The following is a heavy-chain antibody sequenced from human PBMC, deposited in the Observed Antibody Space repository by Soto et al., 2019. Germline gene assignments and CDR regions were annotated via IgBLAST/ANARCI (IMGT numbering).Heavy chain of an antibody. Sequence: SVKVSCKASGGTFSSYAISWVRQAPGQGLEWMGGIIPIFGTANYAQKFQGRVTITADESTSTAYMELSSLRSEDTAVYYCECVVPAARSSPETARDAFDIWGQGTMVTVSS. J-gene: IGHJ3*02. D-gene: IGHD2-2*01. CDR2: IIPIFGTA. V-gene: IGHV1-69*13. CDR1: GGTFSSYA. CDR3: ECVVPAARSSPETARDAFDI.